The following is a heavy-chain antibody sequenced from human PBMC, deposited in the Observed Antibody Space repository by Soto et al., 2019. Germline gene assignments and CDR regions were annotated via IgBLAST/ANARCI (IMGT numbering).Heavy chain of an antibody. V-gene: IGHV3-30-3*01. D-gene: IGHD1-1*01. J-gene: IGHJ6*02. Sequence: QVQLVESGGGVVQPGRSLRLSCAASGFTFSSYAMHWVRQAPGKGLEWVAVISYDGSNKYYADSVKGRFTISRDNSKNTLYLPRNSLRAEDTAVYYCARDRLRYNWNDFPYYYYGMDVWGQGTTVTVSS. CDR2: ISYDGSNK. CDR3: ARDRLRYNWNDFPYYYYGMDV. CDR1: GFTFSSYA.